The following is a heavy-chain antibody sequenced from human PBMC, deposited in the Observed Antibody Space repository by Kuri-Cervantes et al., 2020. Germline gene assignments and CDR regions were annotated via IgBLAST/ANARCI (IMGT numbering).Heavy chain of an antibody. V-gene: IGHV4-4*07. CDR2: IYTSGST. J-gene: IGHJ4*02. Sequence: SETLSLTCTVSGGSISSYYWSWIRQPAGKGLEWIGRIYTSGSTNYNPSFKSRVTISVDTSKNQFSLKLSSVTAADTAVYYCASHQSPGIAVAGTRFDYWGQGTLVTVSS. CDR1: GGSISSYY. D-gene: IGHD6-19*01. CDR3: ASHQSPGIAVAGTRFDY.